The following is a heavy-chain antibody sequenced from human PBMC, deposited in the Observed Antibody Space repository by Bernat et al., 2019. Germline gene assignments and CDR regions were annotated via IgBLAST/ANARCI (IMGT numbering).Heavy chain of an antibody. V-gene: IGHV3-23*04. CDR3: AKVWFGSYYYYYGMDV. CDR1: GFTFSSYA. Sequence: EVQLVESGGGLVQPGGSLRLSCAASGFTFSSYAMSWVRQAPGKGLEWVSAISGSGGSTCYADSVKGRLTISRDNSKNTLYLQMNRLRAEDTAVYYCAKVWFGSYYYYYGMDVWGQGTTVTVSS. J-gene: IGHJ6*02. CDR2: ISGSGGST. D-gene: IGHD3-10*01.